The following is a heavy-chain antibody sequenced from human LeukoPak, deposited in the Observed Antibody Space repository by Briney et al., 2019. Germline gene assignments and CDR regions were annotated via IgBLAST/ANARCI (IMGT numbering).Heavy chain of an antibody. CDR3: AKRRITIFGVVTIDY. V-gene: IGHV3-23*01. J-gene: IGHJ4*02. D-gene: IGHD3-3*01. CDR2: ISGSGGST. Sequence: GLEWVXXISGSGGSTYYADSVKGRFTISRENAKNTLDLQMNSLRAEDTAVYYCAKRRITIFGVVTIDYWGQGTLVTVSS.